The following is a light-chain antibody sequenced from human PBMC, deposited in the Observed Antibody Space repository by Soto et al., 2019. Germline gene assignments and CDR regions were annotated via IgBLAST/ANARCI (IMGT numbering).Light chain of an antibody. CDR2: AAS. CDR1: QSLSSY. CDR3: QQSYRTPRT. V-gene: IGKV1-39*01. J-gene: IGKJ1*01. Sequence: DIQMTQSPSSLSASVGDRVTITCRASQSLSSYLNWYQQKPRKAPKLLIYAASSLQSGVPSRFSGSGSGTDFTLTISSLQPEDFATYYCQQSYRTPRTFGQGTKVDIK.